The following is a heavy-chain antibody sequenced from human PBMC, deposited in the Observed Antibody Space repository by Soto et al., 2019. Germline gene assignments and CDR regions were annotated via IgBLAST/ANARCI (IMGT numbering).Heavy chain of an antibody. Sequence: SETLSLTCTVSDGSVSSGSYYWSWIRQPPGKGLEWIGYIYYSGSTNYNHSLKSRVTIPVDTSKNQFSMKLSSVSAADTAVYYCARVIVGASDYWGQGTLVTVSS. D-gene: IGHD1-26*01. V-gene: IGHV4-61*01. CDR1: DGSVSSGSYY. CDR2: IYYSGST. CDR3: ARVIVGASDY. J-gene: IGHJ4*02.